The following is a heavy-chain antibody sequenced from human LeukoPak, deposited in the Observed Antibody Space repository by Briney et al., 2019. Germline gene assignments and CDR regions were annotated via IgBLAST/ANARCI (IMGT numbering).Heavy chain of an antibody. V-gene: IGHV4-59*08. Sequence: SETLSLTCTVSGGSISSYYWSWIRQPPGKGLEWIGYIYYSGSTNYNPSLKSRVTISVDTSKNQFSLKLSSVTAADTAVYYCARSDSSSSGTFDIWGQGTMVTVSS. J-gene: IGHJ3*02. CDR2: IYYSGST. CDR3: ARSDSSSSGTFDI. D-gene: IGHD6-6*01. CDR1: GGSISSYY.